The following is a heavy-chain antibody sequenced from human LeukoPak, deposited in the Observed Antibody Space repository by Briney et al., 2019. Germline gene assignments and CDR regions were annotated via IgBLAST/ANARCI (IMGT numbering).Heavy chain of an antibody. Sequence: PGGSLNLSFSPSGLNVTSSYMTWVRQAPANRLEWVSVLYSGVKTYYADSVKGRFTISSDNSKHTLYLQMNSLRGEATAVYYCARSAARSTLAPFDYWGHGTLVTVSS. CDR3: ARSAARSTLAPFDY. CDR2: LYSGVKT. V-gene: IGHV3-66*02. J-gene: IGHJ4*01. CDR1: GLNVTSSY.